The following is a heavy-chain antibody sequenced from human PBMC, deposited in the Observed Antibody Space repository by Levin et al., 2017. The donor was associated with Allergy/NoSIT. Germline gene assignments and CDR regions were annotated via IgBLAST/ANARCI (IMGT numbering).Heavy chain of an antibody. CDR1: GGTFSSYV. Sequence: SVKVSCKVSGGTFSSYVISWVRRAPGQGLEWLGGIIPVFGSATYAQKFQGRVTIGADESTSTAYMHLSSLRSEDTAVYYCATESSDYSRYFDSWGQGTLVTVSS. CDR3: ATESSDYSRYFDS. V-gene: IGHV1-69*13. CDR2: IIPVFGSA. D-gene: IGHD3-22*01. J-gene: IGHJ4*01.